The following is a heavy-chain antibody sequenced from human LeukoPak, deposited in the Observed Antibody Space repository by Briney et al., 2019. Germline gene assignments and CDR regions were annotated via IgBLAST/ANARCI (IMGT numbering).Heavy chain of an antibody. D-gene: IGHD1-1*01. Sequence: PSETLSLTCTVSGGSISSYYWSWIRQPPGKGLEWIGYIYNSGSTNYNPSLKSRVTISVDTSKNQFSLKLSSVTAADTAVYYCARVSWFPGTSYYYMDVWGKGTTVTVSS. CDR1: GGSISSYY. J-gene: IGHJ6*03. V-gene: IGHV4-59*01. CDR2: IYNSGST. CDR3: ARVSWFPGTSYYYMDV.